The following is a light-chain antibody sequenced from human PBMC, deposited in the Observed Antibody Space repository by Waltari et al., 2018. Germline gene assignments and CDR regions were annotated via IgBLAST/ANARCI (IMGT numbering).Light chain of an antibody. Sequence: QLLLTQSPSASASLGASVKLTCTVSSGHSNYAIAWHQQYPHKGPRYLMKVNSDGSHIKGDGIPDRFSGSSSGAERYLTISSLQSEDEADYYCQTGGFGIWVFGGGTKLTVL. CDR1: SGHSNYA. CDR3: QTGGFGIWV. CDR2: VNSDGSH. V-gene: IGLV4-69*01. J-gene: IGLJ3*02.